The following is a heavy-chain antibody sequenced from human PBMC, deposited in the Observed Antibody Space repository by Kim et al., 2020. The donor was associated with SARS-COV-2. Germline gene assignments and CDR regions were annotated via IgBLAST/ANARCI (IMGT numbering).Heavy chain of an antibody. Sequence: GGSLRLSCAASGFTFGVYAMSWARQAPGKGLEWVSTISDSGRNTNYADSVKERFTISRANSMNTLYLQMNSMRADDTAVNYCDASDYWGQGILVTVSS. CDR1: GFTFGVYA. V-gene: IGHV3-23*01. J-gene: IGHJ4*02. CDR2: ISDSGRNT. CDR3: DASDY.